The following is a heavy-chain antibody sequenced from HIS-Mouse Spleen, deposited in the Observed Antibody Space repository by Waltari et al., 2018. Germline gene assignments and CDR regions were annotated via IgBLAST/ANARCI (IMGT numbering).Heavy chain of an antibody. D-gene: IGHD7-27*01. CDR2: IYYSGST. CDR3: ASEAKALGTIQRGPDY. J-gene: IGHJ4*02. V-gene: IGHV4-39*07. CDR1: GGSLSSSSYY. Sequence: QLQLQESGPGLVKPSETLSLTCTVSGGSLSSSSYYWGWIRQPPGKGLEWIGSIYYSGSTYYNPSLKSRVTISVDTSKNQFSLKLSSVTAADTAVYYCASEAKALGTIQRGPDYWGQGTLVTVSS.